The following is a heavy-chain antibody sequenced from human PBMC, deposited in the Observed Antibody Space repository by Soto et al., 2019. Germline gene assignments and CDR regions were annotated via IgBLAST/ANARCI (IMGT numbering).Heavy chain of an antibody. J-gene: IGHJ4*02. D-gene: IGHD1-26*01. V-gene: IGHV4-34*01. Sequence: QVQLQQWGAGLLKPSETLSLTCAVYGGSFSGYSWTWIRQSPGKGLEWIGQINHSGSTTYNPSLKGQVTISLATSKHQFSLELSSVTAADTAVYYCARGLFSENYYSGGWYYFDYWGQGALVTVSS. CDR2: INHSGST. CDR3: ARGLFSENYYSGGWYYFDY. CDR1: GGSFSGYS.